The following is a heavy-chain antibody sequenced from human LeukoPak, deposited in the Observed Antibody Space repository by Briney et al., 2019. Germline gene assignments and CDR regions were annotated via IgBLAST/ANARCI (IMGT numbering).Heavy chain of an antibody. CDR3: ARGHHVVVATATWASDAFDL. CDR2: IYPGDSDS. Sequence: PGESLKISCKGSGYNFTSYWIGWVRQMPGKGLEWMGIIYPGDSDSRLSPSLQGQVTISADKSISTAYLQWNSLKASDTAMYYCARGHHVVVATATWASDAFDLWGQGTTVTVSS. J-gene: IGHJ3*01. CDR1: GYNFTSYW. D-gene: IGHD2-21*02. V-gene: IGHV5-51*01.